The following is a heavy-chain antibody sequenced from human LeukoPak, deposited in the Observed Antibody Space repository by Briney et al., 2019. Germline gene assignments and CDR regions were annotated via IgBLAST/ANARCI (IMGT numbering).Heavy chain of an antibody. CDR1: GFTFSSYA. V-gene: IGHV3-23*01. Sequence: PGGSLRLSCAASGFTFSSYAMNWVRQAPGKGLEWVSAISSSGGSTYYADSVKGRFTISRDNSKNTLYLQMNSLRAEDTAVYYCAKDRDGTYWGFRSGSSFDYWGQGTLVTVSS. D-gene: IGHD3-3*01. CDR3: AKDRDGTYWGFRSGSSFDY. J-gene: IGHJ4*02. CDR2: ISSSGGST.